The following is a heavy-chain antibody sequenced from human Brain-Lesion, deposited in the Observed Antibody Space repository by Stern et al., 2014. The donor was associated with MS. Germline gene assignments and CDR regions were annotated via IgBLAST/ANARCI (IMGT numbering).Heavy chain of an antibody. V-gene: IGHV4-39*01. CDR1: GGSISSSSYY. CDR3: AKLWLGELPESPFDY. D-gene: IGHD3-10*01. J-gene: IGHJ4*02. Sequence: QLQLQESGPGLVKPSETLSLTCTVSGGSISSSSYYWGWIRQPPGKGLEWIGSIYYRGSTYYNPSLTSRVTISMDTSTNQFSLRLSSVTAADTAVYFCAKLWLGELPESPFDYWGQGTLVTVSS. CDR2: IYYRGST.